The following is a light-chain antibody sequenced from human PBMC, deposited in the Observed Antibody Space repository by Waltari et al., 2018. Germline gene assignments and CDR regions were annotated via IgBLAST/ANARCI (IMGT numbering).Light chain of an antibody. CDR2: EVS. J-gene: IGLJ1*01. CDR1: SSDVGAYNF. Sequence: QSALTQPASVSGSPGQSITISCTGTSSDVGAYNFVSWYQQHPGKAPKHMIYEVSNRPAGVSKRFSGSKSGKTASLTISALQAEDEADYHCSSYTRSNTYVFGAGTKVTVL. V-gene: IGLV2-14*01. CDR3: SSYTRSNTYV.